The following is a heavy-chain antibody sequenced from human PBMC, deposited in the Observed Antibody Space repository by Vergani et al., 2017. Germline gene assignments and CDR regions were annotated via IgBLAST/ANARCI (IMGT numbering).Heavy chain of an antibody. CDR3: AIDGVDIVATTTYYFCYYGMYV. Sequence: EVQLVESGGGLVQPGGSLRLSCAASGFTVSSNYMSWVRQAPGKGLEWVSVICSGGSTYYADYVKCRFTISRHNSKNTLYLQMNSLRAEDTAVYYCAIDGVDIVATTTYYFCYYGMYVWGQGTTVTVSS. D-gene: IGHD5-12*01. V-gene: IGHV3-53*04. CDR1: GFTVSSNY. J-gene: IGHJ6*02. CDR2: ICSGGST.